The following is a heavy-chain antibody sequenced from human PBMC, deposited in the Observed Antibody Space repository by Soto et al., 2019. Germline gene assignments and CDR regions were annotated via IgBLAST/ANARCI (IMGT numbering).Heavy chain of an antibody. CDR3: AKDADV. CDR1: GFTFDDYA. CDR2: IRWNSGSI. V-gene: IGHV3-9*01. Sequence: LRLSCAASGFTFDDYAMHWVRQAPGKGLEWVSGIRWNSGSIGYADSVKGRFTISRDNAKNSLYLQMNSLRTEDTALYYCAKDADVWGQGTTVTVSS. J-gene: IGHJ6*02.